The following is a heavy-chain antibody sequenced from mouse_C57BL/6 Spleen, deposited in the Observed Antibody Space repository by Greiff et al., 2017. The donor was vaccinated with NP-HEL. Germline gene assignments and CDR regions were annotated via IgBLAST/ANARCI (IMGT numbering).Heavy chain of an antibody. CDR1: GFTFSDYY. D-gene: IGHD2-1*01. CDR3: ARRVTGGYWYFDV. CDR2: INHDGSST. J-gene: IGHJ1*03. Sequence: EVKLMESEGGLVQPGSSMKLSCTASGFTFSDYYMAWVRQVPEKGLEWVANINHDGSSTYYLDSLKSRFIISRDNAKNILYLQMSSLKSEDTASYYCARRVTGGYWYFDVWGTGTTVTVSS. V-gene: IGHV5-16*01.